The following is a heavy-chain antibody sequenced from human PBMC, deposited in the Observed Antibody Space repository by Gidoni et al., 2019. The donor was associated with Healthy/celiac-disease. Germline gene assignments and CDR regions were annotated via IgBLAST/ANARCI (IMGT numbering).Heavy chain of an antibody. Sequence: VRQAPGQGLEWLGLISAYNGNTNYAQKRQGRATMTTDTSTSTAYMELRSLRYDDTAVYDCARVDRQFGSGYRVWGQGTLVTVSS. J-gene: IGHJ4*02. V-gene: IGHV1-18*01. CDR3: ARVDRQFGSGYRV. CDR2: ISAYNGNT. D-gene: IGHD3-3*02.